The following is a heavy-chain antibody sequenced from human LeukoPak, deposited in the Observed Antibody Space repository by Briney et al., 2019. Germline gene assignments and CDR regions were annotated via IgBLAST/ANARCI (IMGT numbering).Heavy chain of an antibody. CDR1: GGSFSDYY. V-gene: IGHV4-59*01. J-gene: IGHJ4*02. Sequence: SETLTLTCTVPGGSFSDYYWSFIRQPPGKGLEWIGYIYHNGNSDFNPSLKSRVTISVDTSKNQFSLRMSSVTAADTAVYLCAGQAYSSGWLDNWGPGTLVTVSS. CDR2: IYHNGNS. CDR3: AGQAYSSGWLDN. D-gene: IGHD6-19*01.